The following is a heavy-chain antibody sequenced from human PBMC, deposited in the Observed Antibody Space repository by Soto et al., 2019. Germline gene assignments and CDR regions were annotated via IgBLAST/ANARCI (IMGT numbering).Heavy chain of an antibody. CDR3: AREQYDILTGLLFY. J-gene: IGHJ4*02. Sequence: ASVKVSCKASGYTFTSYGISWVRQAPGQGLEWMGWISAYNGNTNYAQKLQGRVTMTTDTSTSTAYMELRSLRSDDTAVYYCAREQYDILTGLLFYWGQGTLVTVSS. V-gene: IGHV1-18*01. CDR1: GYTFTSYG. CDR2: ISAYNGNT. D-gene: IGHD3-9*01.